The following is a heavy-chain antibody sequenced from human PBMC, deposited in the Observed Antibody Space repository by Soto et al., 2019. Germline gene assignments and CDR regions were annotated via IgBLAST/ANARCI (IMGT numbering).Heavy chain of an antibody. CDR1: GASIRGYY. D-gene: IGHD3-10*01. CDR3: AREVSSFGSNYFGS. J-gene: IGHJ4*02. V-gene: IGHV4-59*01. Sequence: SETLSLTCSVSGASIRGYYWTWIRHPPGKGLEWIGYIYYTWSPKYNPSLKSRVTISVDTSKNQFSLRLNSVTAADTAVYYCAREVSSFGSNYFGSWGQGALVTVSS. CDR2: IYYTWSP.